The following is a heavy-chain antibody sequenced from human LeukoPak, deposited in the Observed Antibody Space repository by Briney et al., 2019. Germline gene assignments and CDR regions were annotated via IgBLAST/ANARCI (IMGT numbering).Heavy chain of an antibody. CDR3: ARTDTAMVTIDY. V-gene: IGHV1-46*01. CDR2: INPSGGGT. D-gene: IGHD5-18*01. J-gene: IGHJ4*02. CDR1: GYTFTSYY. Sequence: ASVKVSCKASGYTFTSYYMLRVRQAPGQGLEWMGVINPSGGGTSYAQKFQGRVTMTRDTSTSTVYMELSSLRSEDTAVYYCARTDTAMVTIDYWGQGTLVTVSS.